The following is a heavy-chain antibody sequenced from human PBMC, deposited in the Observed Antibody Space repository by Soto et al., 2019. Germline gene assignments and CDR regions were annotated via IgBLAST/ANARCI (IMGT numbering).Heavy chain of an antibody. CDR1: GFTFTNYG. CDR2: VSKSDYT. J-gene: IGHJ4*02. Sequence: PGGSLRLSCTVSGFTFTNYGINWVRQAPGKGLEWVSSVSKSDYTYYSDSVKGRFTISRDNAKNSVSLQMNNLTAEDTAVYYCTREDSIIIPAVADFWGQGTLVTV. CDR3: TREDSIIIPAVADF. V-gene: IGHV3-21*01. D-gene: IGHD6-19*01.